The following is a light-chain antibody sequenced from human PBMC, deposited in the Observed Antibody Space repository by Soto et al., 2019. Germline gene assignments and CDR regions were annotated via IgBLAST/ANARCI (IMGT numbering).Light chain of an antibody. Sequence: EIVMTQSPATLSVSPGERATLSCRASQRVSRNLAWYQQKPGQAPRLLIYDASTRATGIPDRFSGSGSETEFTLTISSLQSEDYAIYYCHQYNNWPPWTFGQGTKLDIK. CDR2: DAS. J-gene: IGKJ1*01. V-gene: IGKV3-15*01. CDR1: QRVSRN. CDR3: HQYNNWPPWT.